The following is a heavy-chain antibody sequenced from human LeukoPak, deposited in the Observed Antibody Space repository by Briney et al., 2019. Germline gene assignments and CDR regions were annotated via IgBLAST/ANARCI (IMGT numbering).Heavy chain of an antibody. V-gene: IGHV4-59*11. D-gene: IGHD5-12*01. J-gene: IGHJ4*02. CDR2: IYYSGST. Sequence: SETLSLTCTVSGGSISSHYWSWIRQPPGKGLEWIGYIYYSGSTNYNPSLKSRVTISVDTSKNQFSLKLSSVTAADTAVYYCARVSYSGYAYFDYWGQGTLVTVSS. CDR1: GGSISSHY. CDR3: ARVSYSGYAYFDY.